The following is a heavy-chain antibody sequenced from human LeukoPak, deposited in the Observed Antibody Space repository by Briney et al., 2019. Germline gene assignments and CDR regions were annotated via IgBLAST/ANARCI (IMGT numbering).Heavy chain of an antibody. V-gene: IGHV3-13*04. CDR2: IGTAGDT. CDR1: GFIFNNYD. J-gene: IGHJ3*02. D-gene: IGHD3-9*01. Sequence: GGSLRLSCAASGFIFNNYDMHWVRQTTGKGLEWVSGIGTAGDTYYPGSVKGRFTISRENAKNYLYLQMNSLRAGDTAVYFCARGRYYDILTGYLPDAFDIWGQGTMVTVSS. CDR3: ARGRYYDILTGYLPDAFDI.